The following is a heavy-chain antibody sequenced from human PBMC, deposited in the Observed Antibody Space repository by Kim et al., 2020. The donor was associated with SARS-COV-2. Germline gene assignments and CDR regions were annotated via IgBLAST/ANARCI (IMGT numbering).Heavy chain of an antibody. CDR2: I. CDR3: ASNIIAVALDY. Sequence: IYYADSVKGRFTISRDNAKNSLYLQMNSLRAEDTAVYYCASNIIAVALDYWGQGTLVTVSS. V-gene: IGHV3-48*03. J-gene: IGHJ4*02. D-gene: IGHD6-19*01.